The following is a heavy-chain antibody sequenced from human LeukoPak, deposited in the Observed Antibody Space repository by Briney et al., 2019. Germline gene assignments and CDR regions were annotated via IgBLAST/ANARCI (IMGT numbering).Heavy chain of an antibody. Sequence: SETLSLTCAVYGGSFSDYYWSWISQPPGKGLEWIGEINHSGSTNYNPSLKSRVTISVDKSKNQFSLKLSSVTAADTALYYCARDETSSGSYYYYYMDVWGKGTTVTVSS. CDR3: ARDETSSGSYYYYYMDV. J-gene: IGHJ6*03. CDR1: GGSFSDYY. CDR2: INHSGST. D-gene: IGHD3-22*01. V-gene: IGHV4-34*01.